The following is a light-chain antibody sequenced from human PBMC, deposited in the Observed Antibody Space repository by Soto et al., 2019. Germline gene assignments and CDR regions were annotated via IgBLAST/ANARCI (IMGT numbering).Light chain of an antibody. CDR2: DVS. CDR1: SSDVGGYNY. V-gene: IGLV2-14*01. CDR3: SSYTCSSTLERVV. J-gene: IGLJ2*01. Sequence: QSALTQPASVSGSPGQSITISCTGTSSDVGGYNYVSWYQQHPGKAPKLMIYDVSNRPSGVSNRFSGSKSGNTASLTISGLQAESEADYYCSSYTCSSTLERVVLGGGTKVTVL.